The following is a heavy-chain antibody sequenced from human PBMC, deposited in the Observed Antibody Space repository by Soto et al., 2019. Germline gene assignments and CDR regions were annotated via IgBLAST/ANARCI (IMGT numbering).Heavy chain of an antibody. CDR3: ARKNYYDSSGYPINDAFDI. J-gene: IGHJ3*02. D-gene: IGHD3-22*01. CDR1: GYTFTSYY. V-gene: IGHV1-46*01. CDR2: INPSGGST. Sequence: GASVKVSCXASGYTFTSYYMHWVRQAPGQGLEWMGIINPSGGSTNYAQKFQGRVTITADESTSTAYMELSSLRSEDTAVYYCARKNYYDSSGYPINDAFDIWGQGTMVTVSS.